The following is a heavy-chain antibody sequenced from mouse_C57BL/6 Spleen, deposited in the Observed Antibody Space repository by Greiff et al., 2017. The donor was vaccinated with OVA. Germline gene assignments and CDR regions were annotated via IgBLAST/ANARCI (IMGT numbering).Heavy chain of an antibody. D-gene: IGHD2-2*01. CDR1: GYTFTSYW. J-gene: IGHJ3*01. CDR2: IDPSDSYT. CDR3: CSTMVTTAY. V-gene: IGHV1-50*01. Sequence: QVQLQQPGAELVKPGASVKLSCKASGYTFTSYWMQWVKQRPGQGLEWIGEIDPSDSYTNYNQKFKGKATLTVDSSTSTAYMQLSSLTSEDSAVYYCCSTMVTTAYWGQGTLVTVSA.